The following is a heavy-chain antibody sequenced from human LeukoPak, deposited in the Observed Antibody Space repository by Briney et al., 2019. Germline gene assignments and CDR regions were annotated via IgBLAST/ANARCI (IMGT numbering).Heavy chain of an antibody. CDR2: IYSNNGGT. Sequence: ASVKVSCMASGYTFTGYYIHWVRQAPGQGLEWMGWIYSNNGGTDYAQKFQGRVTMTRDTSISTAYMEVSRVRSDDTAVYYCARGFRTGDMTTFAHWGQGTLVTVSS. V-gene: IGHV1-2*02. CDR1: GYTFTGYY. D-gene: IGHD2-15*01. J-gene: IGHJ4*02. CDR3: ARGFRTGDMTTFAH.